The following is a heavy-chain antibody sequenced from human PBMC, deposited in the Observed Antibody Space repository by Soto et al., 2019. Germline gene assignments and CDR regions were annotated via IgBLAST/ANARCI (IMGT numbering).Heavy chain of an antibody. V-gene: IGHV4-30-4*01. J-gene: IGHJ5*02. CDR1: GGSISSGDYY. Sequence: QVQLQESGPGLVKPSQTLSLTCTVSGGSISSGDYYWSWIRQPPGKGLEWIGYIYYSGSTYYNPSLQSRVTISVDTSQNPFSLKLSSVTAADTAVYYCARERPDGSRLDPWGQGTLVTVSS. CDR3: ARERPDGSRLDP. D-gene: IGHD6-13*01. CDR2: IYYSGST.